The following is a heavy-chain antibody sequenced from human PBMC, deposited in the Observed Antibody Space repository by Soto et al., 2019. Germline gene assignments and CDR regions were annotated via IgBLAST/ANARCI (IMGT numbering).Heavy chain of an antibody. CDR3: AKSSGNRIAAVNYYYYMDV. V-gene: IGHV3-23*01. CDR2: LSGTGGST. CDR1: GFTFSNYA. J-gene: IGHJ6*03. Sequence: EVQLLESGGGLVQPGGSLRLPCAASGFTFSNYAMRWVRQAPGKGLEWVSALSGTGGSTYYADSVKGRFTISRDNSKNTQYLQMNSLRAEDTAVYYCAKSSGNRIAAVNYYYYMDVWGKGTTVTVSS. D-gene: IGHD6-13*01.